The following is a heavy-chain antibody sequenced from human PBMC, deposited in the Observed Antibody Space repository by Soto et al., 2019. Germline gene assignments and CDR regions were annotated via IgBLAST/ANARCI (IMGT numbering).Heavy chain of an antibody. CDR1: EFNVMSYL. CDR3: ARDIGLDYVN. J-gene: IGHJ4*02. V-gene: IGHV3-7*01. D-gene: IGHD3-16*01. Sequence: PGGSLRLSCAVSEFNVMSYLMSWVRQAPGKGLEWVASIKEDGSEIYYLQSVRGRFTISRDSAGNALHLAMNYLSAEDTGVYFCARDIGLDYVNWGPGTVLTVSS. CDR2: IKEDGSEI.